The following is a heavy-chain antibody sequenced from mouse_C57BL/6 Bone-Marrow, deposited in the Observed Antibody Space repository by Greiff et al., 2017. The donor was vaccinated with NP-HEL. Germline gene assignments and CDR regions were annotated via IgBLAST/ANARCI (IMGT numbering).Heavy chain of an antibody. CDR2: ISSGGSYT. D-gene: IGHD1-1*01. V-gene: IGHV5-6*01. CDR3: ARQSYGHY. J-gene: IGHJ2*01. CDR1: GFTFSSYG. Sequence: EVKLVESGGDLVKPGGSLKLSCAASGFTFSSYGMSWVRQTPDKRLEWVATISSGGSYTYYPDSVKGRFTISRDNAKNTLYLQMSSLKSEDTAMYYCARQSYGHYWGQGTTLTVSS.